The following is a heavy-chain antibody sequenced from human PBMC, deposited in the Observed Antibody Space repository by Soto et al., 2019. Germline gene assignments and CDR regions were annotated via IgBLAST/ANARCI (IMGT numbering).Heavy chain of an antibody. Sequence: QVQLVQSGAEVKKPGASVKVSCRASGYTFTGYFMHWVRQAPGQGLEWMGWINPNSGATKYAQKFQGRVPLSRDPSIRTAYMEVSGLRSDDTAVYYRAGGGGTILAPLPWGQGTLVTVSS. CDR1: GYTFTGYF. J-gene: IGHJ5*02. V-gene: IGHV1-2*02. D-gene: IGHD3-3*01. CDR2: INPNSGAT. CDR3: AGGGGTILAPLP.